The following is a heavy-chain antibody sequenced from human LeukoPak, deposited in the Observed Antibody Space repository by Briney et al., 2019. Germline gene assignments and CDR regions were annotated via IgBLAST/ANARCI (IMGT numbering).Heavy chain of an antibody. CDR2: INPSSGGT. Sequence: ASEKVSCKASGYSFTDYYIHWIRQAPGQGLEWMGWINPSSGGTNYAQKFQGRVTMTRDTSILTAYMELSRLTSDDTAVYYCARVDNALVREAIPDYFDYWGQGTLLTVSS. D-gene: IGHD3-10*01. CDR1: GYSFTDYY. CDR3: ARVDNALVREAIPDYFDY. J-gene: IGHJ4*02. V-gene: IGHV1-2*02.